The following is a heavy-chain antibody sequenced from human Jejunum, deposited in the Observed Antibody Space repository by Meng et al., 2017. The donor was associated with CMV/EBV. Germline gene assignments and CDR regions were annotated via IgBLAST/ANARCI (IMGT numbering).Heavy chain of an antibody. Sequence: SGVTVPSNYMPWVRQAPGKGLEWVSFIRNDGSTTYTASVQGRFTISRDNSKNTVYLQMNSLRAEDTALYYCARACRQVSNCYLDSWGQGTQVTVSS. D-gene: IGHD4-11*01. CDR2: IRNDGST. V-gene: IGHV3-53*01. CDR3: ARACRQVSNCYLDS. J-gene: IGHJ4*02. CDR1: GVTVPSNY.